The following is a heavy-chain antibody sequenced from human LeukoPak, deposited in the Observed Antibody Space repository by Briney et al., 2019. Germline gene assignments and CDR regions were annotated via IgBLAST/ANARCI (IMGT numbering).Heavy chain of an antibody. Sequence: SSETLSLTCTVSGYSISSGYYWGWIRQPPGKGLEWIGEIYHSGSTNYNPSLKSRVTISVDKSKNQFSLKLSSVTAADTAVYYCARLYSSSWYYFDYWGQGTLVTVSS. D-gene: IGHD6-13*01. J-gene: IGHJ4*02. V-gene: IGHV4-38-2*02. CDR1: GYSISSGYY. CDR3: ARLYSSSWYYFDY. CDR2: IYHSGST.